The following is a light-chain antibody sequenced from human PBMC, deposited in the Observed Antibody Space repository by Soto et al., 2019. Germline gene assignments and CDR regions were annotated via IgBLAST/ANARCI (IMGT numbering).Light chain of an antibody. CDR3: QQYGSSCT. CDR1: QSVXSCY. CDR2: GAS. Sequence: IGVTHWAGTLSLSPGERATLSCRASQSVXSCYLAWHQQNPGKATGLLIYGASIRATGIPDMFSGSGYGTDFTITISGLEPEDVAVYCWQQYGSSCTFGQGTKVDIK. V-gene: IGKV3-20*01. J-gene: IGKJ1*01.